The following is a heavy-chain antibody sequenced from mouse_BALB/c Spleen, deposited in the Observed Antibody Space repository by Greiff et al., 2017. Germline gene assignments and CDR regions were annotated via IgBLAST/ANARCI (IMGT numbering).Heavy chain of an antibody. D-gene: IGHD1-1*01. CDR1: GYTFTDYA. J-gene: IGHJ3*01. CDR2: ISTYYGDA. Sequence: VKLMESGAELVRPGVSVKISCKGSGYTFTDYAMHWVKQSHAKSLEWIGVISTYYGDASYNQKFKGKATMTVDKSSSTAYMELARLTSEDSAIYYCARSDYGSSGAWFAYWGQGTLVTVSA. V-gene: IGHV1S137*01. CDR3: ARSDYGSSGAWFAY.